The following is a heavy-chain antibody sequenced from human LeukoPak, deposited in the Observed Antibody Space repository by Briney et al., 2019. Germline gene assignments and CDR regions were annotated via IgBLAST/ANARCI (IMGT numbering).Heavy chain of an antibody. D-gene: IGHD2-15*01. CDR2: IYYSGST. J-gene: IGHJ4*02. CDR3: ATNIVVVVAAIYIFDY. Sequence: SETLSLTCTVSGGSISSGGYYWSWIRQHPGKGLEWIGYIYYSGSTYYNPSLKSRVTISVDTSKNQFSLKLSSVTAADTAVYYCATNIVVVVAAIYIFDYWGQGTLVTVSS. CDR1: GGSISSGGYY. V-gene: IGHV4-31*03.